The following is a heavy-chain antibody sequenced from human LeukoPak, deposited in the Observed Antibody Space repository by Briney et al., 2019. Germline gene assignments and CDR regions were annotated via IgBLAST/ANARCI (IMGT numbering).Heavy chain of an antibody. D-gene: IGHD3-22*01. J-gene: IGHJ4*02. CDR2: ISSSSSYI. V-gene: IGHV3-21*01. Sequence: GGALRLSCAASGFTFSSYSMNWVRQAPGKGLEWVSSISSSSSYIYYADSVKGRFTISRDNAKNSLYLQMNGLRAEDTAVYYCAREVYSSGSYDYWGQGTLVTVSS. CDR3: AREVYSSGSYDY. CDR1: GFTFSSYS.